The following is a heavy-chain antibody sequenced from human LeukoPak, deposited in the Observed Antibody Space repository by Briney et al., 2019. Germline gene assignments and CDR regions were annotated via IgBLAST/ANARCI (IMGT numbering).Heavy chain of an antibody. D-gene: IGHD6-19*01. CDR1: GFTFSSYW. CDR3: ARDLLIAVATDDY. CDR2: IKQDGSEK. Sequence: PGGSLRLSCAASGFTFSSYWMSWVRQAPGKGLEWVANIKQDGSEKYYVDSVKGRFTISRDNAKNSLYLQMHSLRAEDTAVYYCARDLLIAVATDDYWGQGTLVTVSS. J-gene: IGHJ4*02. V-gene: IGHV3-7*01.